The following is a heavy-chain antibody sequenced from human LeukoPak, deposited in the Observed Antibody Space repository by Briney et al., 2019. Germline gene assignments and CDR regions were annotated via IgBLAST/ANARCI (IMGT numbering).Heavy chain of an antibody. J-gene: IGHJ4*02. D-gene: IGHD2-15*01. Sequence: EASVKVSCKASGYSFSAYYMHWVRQAPGQGLEWMGWIDPSSGTSYAQKFQGRVTMTRDTSISTAHMELSRLTSDDTAVYYCTRGGRSEFDYWGQGSLVTVSS. CDR1: GYSFSAYY. CDR2: IDPSSGT. CDR3: TRGGRSEFDY. V-gene: IGHV1-2*02.